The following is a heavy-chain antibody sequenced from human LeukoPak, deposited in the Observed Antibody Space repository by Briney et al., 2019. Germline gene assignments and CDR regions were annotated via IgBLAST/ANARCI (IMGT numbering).Heavy chain of an antibody. CDR2: RYFSGTT. CDR1: GGSISTTGYY. J-gene: IGHJ4*02. V-gene: IGHV4-39*01. CDR3: ARHRYASSFDS. D-gene: IGHD2-2*01. Sequence: SETLSLTRTVSGGSISTTGYYWGWIRQSPGKGLEWIGSRYFSGTTHYNSSLESRVTVSVDTSKNQLFLKLSSVTAADTAFYFCARHRYASSFDSWGQGILVTVS.